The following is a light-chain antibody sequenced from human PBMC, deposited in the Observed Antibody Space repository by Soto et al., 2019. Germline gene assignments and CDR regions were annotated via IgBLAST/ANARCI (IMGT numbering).Light chain of an antibody. Sequence: SCTGTSSDIGGYKYVSWYQQHPGKAPKLMIYEVSNRPSGVSYRFSGSKSGNTASLTISGLQAEDEADYYCSSYTSSSTLYVFGTGTKVTVL. V-gene: IGLV2-14*01. CDR2: EVS. CDR1: SSDIGGYKY. J-gene: IGLJ1*01. CDR3: SSYTSSSTLYV.